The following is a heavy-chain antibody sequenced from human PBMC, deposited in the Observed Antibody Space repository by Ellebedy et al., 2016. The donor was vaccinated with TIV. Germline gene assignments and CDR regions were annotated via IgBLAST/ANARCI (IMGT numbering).Heavy chain of an antibody. V-gene: IGHV4-61*08. J-gene: IGHJ2*01. D-gene: IGHD6-13*01. CDR1: GGSISSGGYY. CDR3: AKRKAAAGRLYFDL. Sequence: SETLSLTCTVSGGSISSGGYYWSWIRQHPGKGLEWIGYIYYSGSTKYNSSLKSRVTISVDTSKNQFSLKLSSVTAADTAVYYCAKRKAAAGRLYFDLWGRGTLVTVSS. CDR2: IYYSGST.